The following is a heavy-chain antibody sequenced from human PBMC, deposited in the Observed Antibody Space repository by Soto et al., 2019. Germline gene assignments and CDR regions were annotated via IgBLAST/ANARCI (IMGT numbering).Heavy chain of an antibody. Sequence: GGSLRLSCAASGFTFSSYLMSWVRQYPGKGLEWVCNIKQEGSEKYYVDSVKGRFTISRDNAKNSLYLQMNSLRAEDTAVYYCARSYGPYYFDYWGQGTLVTVSS. V-gene: IGHV3-7*03. CDR2: IKQEGSEK. J-gene: IGHJ4*02. CDR3: ARSYGPYYFDY. CDR1: GFTFSSYL. D-gene: IGHD5-18*01.